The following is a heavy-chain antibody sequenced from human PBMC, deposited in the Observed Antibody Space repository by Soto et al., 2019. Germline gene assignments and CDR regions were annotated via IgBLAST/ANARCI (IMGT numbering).Heavy chain of an antibody. CDR1: GYTFTRYG. J-gene: IGHJ4*02. CDR3: ARDSPPVDK. CDR2: ISAYNGNT. V-gene: IGHV1-18*01. Sequence: QVQLVQSGAEVKKPGASVKVSCKASGYTFTRYGISWVRQAPGQGLEWMGWISAYNGNTNYAHKLQGRVPMTTDKSTSTANMERRSLRSDDTAVSYCARDSPPVDKWGQGPLVNAAS.